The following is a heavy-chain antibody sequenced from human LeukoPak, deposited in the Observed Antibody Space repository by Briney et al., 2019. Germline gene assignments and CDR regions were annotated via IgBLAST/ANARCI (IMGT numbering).Heavy chain of an antibody. V-gene: IGHV4-39*01. CDR3: ARLGGKVTMIRDPNYFDY. D-gene: IGHD3-10*01. J-gene: IGHJ4*02. Sequence: SETLSLTCSVSGGSISSSSYYWAWIRQPPGKGLEWIGTIYYSGSTYYNPSLKSQVTISVDTSKKQFSLKLSSVTAADTAVYYCARLGGKVTMIRDPNYFDYWGQGTLVTVSS. CDR1: GGSISSSSYY. CDR2: IYYSGST.